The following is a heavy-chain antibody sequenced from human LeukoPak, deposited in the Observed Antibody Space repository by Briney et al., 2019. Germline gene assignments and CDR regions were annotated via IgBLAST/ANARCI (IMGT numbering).Heavy chain of an antibody. D-gene: IGHD3-22*01. J-gene: IGHJ6*03. Sequence: SETLSLTCAVYGGSFSGYYWSWIRQPPGKGLEWIGEINHSGSTNYNPSLKSRVTISVDTSKNQFSLKLSSVTAADTAVYYCARVAYDSSGYPYYYYHMDVWGKGTTVTVSS. V-gene: IGHV4-34*01. CDR1: GGSFSGYY. CDR2: INHSGST. CDR3: ARVAYDSSGYPYYYYHMDV.